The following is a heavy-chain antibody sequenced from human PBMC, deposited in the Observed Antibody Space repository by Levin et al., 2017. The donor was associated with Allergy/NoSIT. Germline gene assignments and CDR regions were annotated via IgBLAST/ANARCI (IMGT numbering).Heavy chain of an antibody. V-gene: IGHV4-34*01. CDR3: ARGKRYSSSWSY. CDR2: INHSGST. Sequence: SETLSLTCAVYGGSFSGYYWSWIRQPPGKGLEWIGEINHSGSTNYNPSLKSRVTISVDTSKNQFSLKLSSVTAADTAVYYCARGKRYSSSWSYWGQGTLVTVSS. J-gene: IGHJ4*02. D-gene: IGHD6-13*01. CDR1: GGSFSGYY.